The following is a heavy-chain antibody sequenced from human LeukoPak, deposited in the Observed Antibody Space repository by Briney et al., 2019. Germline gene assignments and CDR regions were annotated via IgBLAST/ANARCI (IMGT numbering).Heavy chain of an antibody. CDR2: ISSSSSTI. Sequence: GGSLRLSCAASGFTFSSYEMNWVRQAPGKGLEWVSYISSSSSTIYYADPVKGRFIISRDNAKNSLYLQMNSLRAEDTAVYYCARVFMYYDFWSGYDYWGQGTLVTVSS. CDR3: ARVFMYYDFWSGYDY. V-gene: IGHV3-48*03. J-gene: IGHJ4*02. CDR1: GFTFSSYE. D-gene: IGHD3-3*01.